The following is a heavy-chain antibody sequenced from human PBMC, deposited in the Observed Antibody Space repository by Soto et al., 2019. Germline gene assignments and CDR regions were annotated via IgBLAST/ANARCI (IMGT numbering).Heavy chain of an antibody. Sequence: SETLSLTCTVSGGSINSYYWSWIRQTPGKGLEWIGYIYYSGSTSYNPSLKSRVTISVDTSKNQFSLKLSSVTAADTAVYYCARVSMVRGITYYYYYYGMAVWGRGTTVTVSS. D-gene: IGHD3-10*01. CDR2: IYYSGST. J-gene: IGHJ6*02. CDR1: GGSINSYY. CDR3: ARVSMVRGITYYYYYYGMAV. V-gene: IGHV4-59*01.